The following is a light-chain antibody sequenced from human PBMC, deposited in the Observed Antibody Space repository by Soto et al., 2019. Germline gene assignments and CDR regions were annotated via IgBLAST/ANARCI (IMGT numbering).Light chain of an antibody. Sequence: QSVLTQPPSVSAAPGQKVTISCSGGTSNIGTNYVSWYQHLPGTAPKLLIYANDQRPSGVSDRFSGSKSTTSASLAISGLQSEDEADYYCAVWDDNLKGLFGGGTQLTVL. CDR3: AVWDDNLKGL. CDR1: TSNIGTNY. CDR2: AND. J-gene: IGLJ2*01. V-gene: IGLV1-44*01.